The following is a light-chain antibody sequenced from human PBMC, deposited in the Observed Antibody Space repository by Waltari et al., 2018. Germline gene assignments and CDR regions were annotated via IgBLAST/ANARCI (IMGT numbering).Light chain of an antibody. CDR2: YDS. CDR3: QVWDSSSDHPV. Sequence: SYVLTQPPSVSVAPGKTARITCGGNNIGSKSVHWCQQKPGQAPVLVIYYDSDRPSGIPERFSGSNSGNTATLTISRVEAGDEADYYCQVWDSSSDHPVFGGGTKLTVL. J-gene: IGLJ3*02. V-gene: IGLV3-21*04. CDR1: NIGSKS.